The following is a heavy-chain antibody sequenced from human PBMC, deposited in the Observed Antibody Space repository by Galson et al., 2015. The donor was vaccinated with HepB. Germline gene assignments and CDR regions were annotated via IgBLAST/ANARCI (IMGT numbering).Heavy chain of an antibody. V-gene: IGHV3-73*01. J-gene: IGHJ4*02. CDR1: GFTFSGSA. CDR3: VRDVGGNPVGIDY. D-gene: IGHD4-23*01. Sequence: SLRLSCAASGFTFSGSAIHWVRQTSGKGLEWVGRIRSKASNYATAYAASLKGRFTISRDDSKNTAYLHVKSLKAEDTAVYYCVRDVGGNPVGIDYWGQGTLVTVSS. CDR2: IRSKASNYAT.